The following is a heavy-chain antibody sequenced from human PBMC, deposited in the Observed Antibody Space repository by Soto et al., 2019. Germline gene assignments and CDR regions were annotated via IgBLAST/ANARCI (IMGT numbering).Heavy chain of an antibody. J-gene: IGHJ4*02. D-gene: IGHD1-7*01. Sequence: QMQLAQSGPEVKKPGTSVKVSCKASGFTFTNSAIQWVRQARGQRLEWIGWIVVGSGRTDYAQKFQERLTITRDMSTTTAYMELSSLRLEDTAVYDCAAVQGGGTTFHFWGQGTLVTVSS. V-gene: IGHV1-58*02. CDR2: IVVGSGRT. CDR3: AAVQGGGTTFHF. CDR1: GFTFTNSA.